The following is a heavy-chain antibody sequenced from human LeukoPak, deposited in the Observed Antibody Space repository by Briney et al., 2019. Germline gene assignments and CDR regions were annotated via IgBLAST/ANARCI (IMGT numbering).Heavy chain of an antibody. D-gene: IGHD3-10*01. CDR1: GGSFSGYY. Sequence: SKTLSLTCAVYGGSFSGYYWSWIRQPPGKGLEWIGEINHSGSTNYNPSLKSRVTISVDTSKNQFSLKLSSVTAADTAVYYCARRRVRGVVDYWGQGTLVTVSS. V-gene: IGHV4-34*01. J-gene: IGHJ4*02. CDR2: INHSGST. CDR3: ARRRVRGVVDY.